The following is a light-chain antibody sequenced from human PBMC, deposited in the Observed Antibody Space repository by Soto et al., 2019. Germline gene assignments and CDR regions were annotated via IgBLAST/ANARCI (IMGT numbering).Light chain of an antibody. J-gene: IGKJ1*01. CDR3: QQYNTYWT. V-gene: IGKV1-5*03. CDR2: KAS. Sequence: DIQMTQSPSTLSASVGDRVTITCRASQSISSWLAWYQQKPGKAPKLLIYKASSLESGVPSRFSGSGSGTVFTLTINSLQPDDFATYYCQQYNTYWTFGQGTKVEIK. CDR1: QSISSW.